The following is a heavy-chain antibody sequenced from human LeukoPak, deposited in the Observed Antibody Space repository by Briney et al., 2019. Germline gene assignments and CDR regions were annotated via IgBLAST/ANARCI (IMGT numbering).Heavy chain of an antibody. Sequence: GGSLRLSCAASGFTFSSYWMHWVRQGPGKGLVWVSRFLSDGSRTTYADSVKGRFTISGDNAKNTLYLQMNSLRAGDTAVYYCARVGGRGSGFDFWGQGTLVTVSS. CDR3: ARVGGRGSGFDF. V-gene: IGHV3-74*01. CDR1: GFTFSSYW. CDR2: FLSDGSRT. J-gene: IGHJ4*02. D-gene: IGHD3-10*01.